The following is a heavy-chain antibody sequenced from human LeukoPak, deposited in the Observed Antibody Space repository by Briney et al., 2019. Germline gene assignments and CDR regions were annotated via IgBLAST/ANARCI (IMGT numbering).Heavy chain of an antibody. V-gene: IGHV1-69*05. D-gene: IGHD2-21*02. Sequence: SVKVSCKASGGTFSSYAISWVRQAPGQGLEWMGRIIPIFGTANYAQKFQGRVTITTDESTSTAYMELSSLGSEDTAVYYCARDLRSVTCGDYWRQRTLVADSS. CDR3: ARDLRSVTCGDY. CDR2: IIPIFGTA. J-gene: IGHJ4*02. CDR1: GGTFSSYA.